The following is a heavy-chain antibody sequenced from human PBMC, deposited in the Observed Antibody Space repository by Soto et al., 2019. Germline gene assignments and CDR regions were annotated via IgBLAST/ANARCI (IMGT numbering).Heavy chain of an antibody. Sequence: XGTLARTGTVSGGSVSSSSYYGGWIRQPPGKGLGGIRSIYYRGRPYSTPSLNSRVPISVYTSKNPFSLKLSSVTAPETAVYYCATQPIRDTAMGSVYYYYYGMDVWGQGTTVTVSS. V-gene: IGHV4-39*02. J-gene: IGHJ6*02. CDR2: IYYRGRP. CDR3: ATQPIRDTAMGSVYYYYYGMDV. CDR1: GGSVSSSSYY. D-gene: IGHD5-18*01.